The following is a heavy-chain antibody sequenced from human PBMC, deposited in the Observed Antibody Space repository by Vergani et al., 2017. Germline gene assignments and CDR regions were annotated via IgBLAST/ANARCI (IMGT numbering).Heavy chain of an antibody. CDR3: AKGGVEAISFGWFDP. D-gene: IGHD2-8*01. CDR1: GFTFSSYA. J-gene: IGHJ5*02. Sequence: EVQLLESGGGLVQPGGSLRLSCAASGFTFSSYAMSWVRQAPGKGLEWVSAISGSGGSTYYADSVKGRFTISRDNSKNSLYLQMNSLRAEDTALYYCAKGGVEAISFGWFDPWGQGTLVTVSS. CDR2: ISGSGGST. V-gene: IGHV3-23*01.